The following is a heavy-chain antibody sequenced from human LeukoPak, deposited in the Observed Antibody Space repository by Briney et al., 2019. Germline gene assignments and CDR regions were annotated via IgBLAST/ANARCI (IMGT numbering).Heavy chain of an antibody. D-gene: IGHD2-2*01. V-gene: IGHV4-38-2*02. CDR2: IYYSGST. J-gene: IGHJ5*02. CDR1: GYSISSGYY. CDR3: ARGGEYCSSTSCYENWFDP. Sequence: SETLSLTCTVSGYSISSGYYWGWIRQPPGKGLEWIGSIYYSGSTYYNPSLKSRVTISVDTSKNQFSLKLSSVTAADTAVYYCARGGEYCSSTSCYENWFDPWGQGTLVTVSS.